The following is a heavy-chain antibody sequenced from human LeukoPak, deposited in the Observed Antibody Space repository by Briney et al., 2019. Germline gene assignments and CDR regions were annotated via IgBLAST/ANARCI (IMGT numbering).Heavy chain of an antibody. J-gene: IGHJ4*02. D-gene: IGHD1-26*01. V-gene: IGHV4-34*01. CDR2: INHSGST. CDR1: GGSFSGYY. CDR3: ARAGARVGFDY. Sequence: SETLSLTCAVYGGSFSGYYWSWVRQPPGKGLEWIGEINHSGSTNYNPSLTSRVTISVDTSKNQFSLKLSSVTAADTAVYYCARAGARVGFDYWGQGTLVTVSS.